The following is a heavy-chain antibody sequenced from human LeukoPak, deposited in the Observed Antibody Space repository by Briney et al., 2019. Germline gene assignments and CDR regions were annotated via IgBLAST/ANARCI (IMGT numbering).Heavy chain of an antibody. CDR1: GFTFSSYW. J-gene: IGHJ4*02. V-gene: IGHV3-7*01. D-gene: IGHD6-25*01. CDR2: IKQDGNEK. CDR3: ARDGLASSGCPDY. Sequence: GGSLRLSCAASGFTFSSYWMSWVRQAPGKGLEWVANIKQDGNEKYYVDSVKGRFTISRDNAKNSLYLQMNSLRAEDTAVYYCARDGLASSGCPDYWGQGGLVTVSS.